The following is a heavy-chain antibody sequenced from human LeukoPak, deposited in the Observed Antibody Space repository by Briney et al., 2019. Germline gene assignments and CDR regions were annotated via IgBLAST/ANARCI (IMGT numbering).Heavy chain of an antibody. Sequence: PGGSLRLSCAASGFTFSGSAMHWVRQASGKGLEWVGRIRSKAKSYETAYAASVKGKFTISRDHSKNTSYLQMNSLKTEDTAVYYCTTTVNLYCGQGTLFTVSS. CDR2: IRSKAKSYET. CDR3: TTTVNLY. J-gene: IGHJ4*02. V-gene: IGHV3-73*01. CDR1: GFTFSGSA.